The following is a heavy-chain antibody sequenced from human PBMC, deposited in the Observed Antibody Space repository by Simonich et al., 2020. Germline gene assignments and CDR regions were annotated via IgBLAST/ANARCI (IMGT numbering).Heavy chain of an antibody. J-gene: IGHJ6*03. D-gene: IGHD2-2*01. CDR3: ARGGRYCSSTSCYYYYYYMDV. V-gene: IGHV4-59*12. Sequence: QVQLQESGPGLVKPWETLSLTCTVSGGSISSYYWSWIRQPPGKGLEWIGYIYYSGSTNYNPSLKSRVTISVDTSKNQFSLKLSSVTAADTAVYYCARGGRYCSSTSCYYYYYYMDVWGKGTTVTVSS. CDR2: IYYSGST. CDR1: GGSISSYY.